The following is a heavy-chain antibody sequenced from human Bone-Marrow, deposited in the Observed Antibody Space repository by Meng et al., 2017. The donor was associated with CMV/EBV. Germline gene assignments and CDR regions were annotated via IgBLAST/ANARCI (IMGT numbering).Heavy chain of an antibody. J-gene: IGHJ4*02. CDR3: AKDRSAYGYVEAGFDY. D-gene: IGHD5-18*01. V-gene: IGHV3-23*01. CDR1: GFTFSSYA. CDR2: ISGSGGST. Sequence: GESLKISCAASGFTFSSYAMSWVRQAPGKGLERVSAISGSGGSTYYADSVKGRFTISRDNSKNTLYLQMNSLRAEDTAVYYCAKDRSAYGYVEAGFDYWGQGTLVTVSS.